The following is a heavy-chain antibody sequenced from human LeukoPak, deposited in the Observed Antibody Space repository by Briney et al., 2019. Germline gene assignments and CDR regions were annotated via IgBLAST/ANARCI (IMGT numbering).Heavy chain of an antibody. CDR1: GGSISSYY. Sequence: SETLSLACTVSGGSISSYYWSWIRQPPGKGLEWVGYIYYTGSTNYNPSLKTRVTISVDTSKNQFSLKLSSVTAADTAVYYCARHDTTGYYWYYFDYWGQGSLVTVSS. J-gene: IGHJ4*02. D-gene: IGHD3-22*01. V-gene: IGHV4-59*01. CDR2: IYYTGST. CDR3: ARHDTTGYYWYYFDY.